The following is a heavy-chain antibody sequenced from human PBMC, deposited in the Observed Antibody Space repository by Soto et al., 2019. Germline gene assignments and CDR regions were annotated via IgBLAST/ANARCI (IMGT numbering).Heavy chain of an antibody. CDR1: GFTFSSYS. Sequence: EVQLVESGGGLVKPGGSLRLSCAASGFTFSSYSMNWVRQAPGKGLEWVSSISSSSSYIYYADSVKGRFTISRDNAKNSLYLQMNSLRAEDTAVYYCARAGYSSGYYYYGMDVWGQGTTVTVSS. CDR3: ARAGYSSGYYYYGMDV. D-gene: IGHD6-19*01. J-gene: IGHJ6*02. CDR2: ISSSSSYI. V-gene: IGHV3-21*01.